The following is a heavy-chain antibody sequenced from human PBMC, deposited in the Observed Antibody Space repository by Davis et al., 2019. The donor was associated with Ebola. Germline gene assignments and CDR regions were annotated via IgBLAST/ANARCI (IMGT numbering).Heavy chain of an antibody. CDR2: ISSSSSTI. V-gene: IGHV3-11*04. CDR3: ARGPMYSSSWYGGYFDY. Sequence: GGSLRLSCAASGFTFSDYYMSWIRQAPGKGLEWVSYISSSSSTIYYADSVKGRFTISRDNAKNSLYLQMNSLRDEDTAVYYCARGPMYSSSWYGGYFDYWGQGTLVTVSS. J-gene: IGHJ4*02. CDR1: GFTFSDYY. D-gene: IGHD6-13*01.